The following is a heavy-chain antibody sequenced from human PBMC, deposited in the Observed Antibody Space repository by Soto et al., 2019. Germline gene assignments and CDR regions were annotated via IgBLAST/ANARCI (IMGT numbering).Heavy chain of an antibody. D-gene: IGHD3-10*01. CDR1: GGTFSSYA. J-gene: IGHJ4*02. V-gene: IGHV1-69*01. Sequence: QVQLVQSGAEVKKPGSSVKVSCKASGGTFSSYAISWVRQAPGQGLEWMGGIIPIFGTANYAQKFQGRVTITADESTSTDYMELSSLRSEDTAVYYCAAYYYGSGSYFLVYWGQGTLVTVSS. CDR3: AAYYYGSGSYFLVY. CDR2: IIPIFGTA.